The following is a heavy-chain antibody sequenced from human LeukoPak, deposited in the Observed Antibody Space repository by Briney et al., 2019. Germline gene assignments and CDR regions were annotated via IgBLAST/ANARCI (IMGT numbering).Heavy chain of an antibody. D-gene: IGHD3-10*01. CDR3: ARGRVRGLSYYYYYMDV. Sequence: NPSETLSLTCTVSGGSISSYYWSWIRQPPGKGLEWIGYIYYSGSTNYNPSLKSRVTISVDTSKNQFSLKLSSVTAADTAVYYCARGRVRGLSYYYYYMDVRGKGTTVTVSS. V-gene: IGHV4-59*01. CDR2: IYYSGST. J-gene: IGHJ6*03. CDR1: GGSISSYY.